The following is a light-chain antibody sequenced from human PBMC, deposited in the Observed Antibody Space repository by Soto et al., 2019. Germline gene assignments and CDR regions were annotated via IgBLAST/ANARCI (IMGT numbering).Light chain of an antibody. Sequence: DIQMTQSPSTLSASVGASATITCRASQSISTWLAWYQQKPGKAPKLLIYKASSLESGVPSRFSGSGSGTEFTLTIISLQPDDFATYYCQQYNSYRTFGQGTKVEIK. CDR1: QSISTW. CDR2: KAS. CDR3: QQYNSYRT. J-gene: IGKJ1*01. V-gene: IGKV1-5*03.